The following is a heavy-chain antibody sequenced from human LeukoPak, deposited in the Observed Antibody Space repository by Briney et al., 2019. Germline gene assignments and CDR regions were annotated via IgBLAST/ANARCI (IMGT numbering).Heavy chain of an antibody. D-gene: IGHD5-24*01. J-gene: IGHJ4*02. CDR1: GGSISSYY. CDR3: ARQVREYSPPDGYNAVHFDY. CDR2: IYYSGST. Sequence: KTSETLSLTCTVSGGSISSYYWSWIRQPPGKGLEWIGYIYYSGSTNYNPSLKSRVTISVDTSKNQFTLKLSSVTAADTAVYYCARQVREYSPPDGYNAVHFDYWGQGTLVTVSS. V-gene: IGHV4-59*08.